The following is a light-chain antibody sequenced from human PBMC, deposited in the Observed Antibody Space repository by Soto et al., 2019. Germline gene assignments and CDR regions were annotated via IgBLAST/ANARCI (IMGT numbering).Light chain of an antibody. V-gene: IGKV1-5*01. J-gene: IGKJ1*01. CDR2: DAS. Sequence: DIQVTQSPSTLSSSVGDRVSITCLASQSISSWLAWYQQKPGKAPKLLIYDASSLESGVPSRFSGSGSGTEFTLTISSLQPDDFATYYCQQYNSYWTFGQGTKVDI. CDR3: QQYNSYWT. CDR1: QSISSW.